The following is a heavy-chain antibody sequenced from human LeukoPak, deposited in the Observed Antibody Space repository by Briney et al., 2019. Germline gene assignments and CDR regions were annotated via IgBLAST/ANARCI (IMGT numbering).Heavy chain of an antibody. J-gene: IGHJ4*02. V-gene: IGHV1-2*02. CDR2: ITPNSGGT. Sequence: WASVKVSCKASGYTFTGYYMHWVRQAPGQGLEWMGWITPNSGGTNYALKFQGRVTMTRDTSISTAYMELSRLRSDDTAVYYCARADGTGEGSSGDYWGQGTLVTVSS. CDR3: ARADGTGEGSSGDY. CDR1: GYTFTGYY. D-gene: IGHD7-27*01.